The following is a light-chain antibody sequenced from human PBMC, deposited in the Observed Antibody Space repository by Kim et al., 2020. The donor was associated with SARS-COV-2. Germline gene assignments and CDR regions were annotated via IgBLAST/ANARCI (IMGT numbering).Light chain of an antibody. Sequence: VSPGRTASLTCSEDQLVDKYACWYQQRPGQSPVLVIYQDTKRPSGIPERFSGSNSGNTATLTFSGTQVMDEADDYCQAWDSSTWVFGGGTQLTVL. J-gene: IGLJ3*02. CDR1: QLVDKY. V-gene: IGLV3-1*01. CDR2: QDT. CDR3: QAWDSSTWV.